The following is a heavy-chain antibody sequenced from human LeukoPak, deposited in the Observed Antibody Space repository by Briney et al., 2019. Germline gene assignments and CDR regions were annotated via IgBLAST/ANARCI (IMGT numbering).Heavy chain of an antibody. J-gene: IGHJ4*02. Sequence: PSGGSLRLSCAGSGFTLSDHWMSWVRQAPGKGLEWVANIKQDGSEKYYVDSVKGRFSISRDNAKNSLYLQMNSLRAEDTAVYFCARDGKWLLHSLDYWGQGTLVTVSS. V-gene: IGHV3-7*03. CDR3: ARDGKWLLHSLDY. CDR1: GFTLSDHW. D-gene: IGHD5-12*01. CDR2: IKQDGSEK.